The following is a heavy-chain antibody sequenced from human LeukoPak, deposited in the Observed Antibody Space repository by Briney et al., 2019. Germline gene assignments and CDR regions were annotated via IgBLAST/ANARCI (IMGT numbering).Heavy chain of an antibody. V-gene: IGHV3-23*01. Sequence: QPGGSLRLSCAASGFIFSSYVMSWVRQAPGKGLEWVSTISGSGGSTYYADSVKGRFTISRDSSKNTLYLQMNSLRAGDTAVYYCAGSSSWYRQGDYWGQGTLVTVSS. CDR2: ISGSGGST. CDR1: GFIFSSYV. CDR3: AGSSSWYRQGDY. D-gene: IGHD6-13*01. J-gene: IGHJ4*02.